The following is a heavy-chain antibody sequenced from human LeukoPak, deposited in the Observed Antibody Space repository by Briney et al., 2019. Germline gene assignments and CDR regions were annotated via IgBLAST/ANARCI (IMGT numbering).Heavy chain of an antibody. CDR1: GFTFKSYA. D-gene: IGHD7-27*01. Sequence: QPGGSLRLSCSASGFTFKSYAMHWVRQAPGKGLEYVSSINTNGANTYYADSVKGRFTISRDNSRNTVYVQMTSLTPEDPAVYYCAKDLIRSWGLFDYWGQGTLVTASS. CDR2: INTNGANT. J-gene: IGHJ4*02. V-gene: IGHV3-64*05. CDR3: AKDLIRSWGLFDY.